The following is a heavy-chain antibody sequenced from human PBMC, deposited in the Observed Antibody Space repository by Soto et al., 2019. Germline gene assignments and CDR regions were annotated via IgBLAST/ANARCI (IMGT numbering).Heavy chain of an antibody. Sequence: SETLSLTCTVSGGSISSYYWSWIRQPPGKGLEWIGYIYYSGSTNYNPSLKSRVTISVDTSKNQFSLKLSSVTAADTAVYYCARSYYSSSWYKDYYYYGMDVWGQGTTVTVSS. CDR3: ARSYYSSSWYKDYYYYGMDV. V-gene: IGHV4-59*01. CDR2: IYYSGST. D-gene: IGHD6-13*01. J-gene: IGHJ6*02. CDR1: GGSISSYY.